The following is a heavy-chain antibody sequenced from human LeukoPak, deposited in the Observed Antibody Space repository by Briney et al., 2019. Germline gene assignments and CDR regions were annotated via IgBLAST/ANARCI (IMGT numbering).Heavy chain of an antibody. CDR2: IKQDGSEK. CDR1: GFTFSSYW. V-gene: IGHV3-7*04. CDR3: ARALRYFDWLLLGNPYYFDY. J-gene: IGHJ4*02. Sequence: GGSLRLSCAASGFTFSSYWMSWVRQAPGKGLEWVANIKQDGSEKYYVDSVKGRFTISRDNAKNSLYLQMNSLRAEDTAVYYCARALRYFDWLLLGNPYYFDYWGQGTLVTASS. D-gene: IGHD3-9*01.